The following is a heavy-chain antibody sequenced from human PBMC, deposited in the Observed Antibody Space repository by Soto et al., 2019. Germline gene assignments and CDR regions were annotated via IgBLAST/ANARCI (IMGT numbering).Heavy chain of an antibody. D-gene: IGHD1-20*01. Sequence: RKSGPTLVNPTQTLTLTCTLSGFSLTTSGMSVSWIRQPPGKALEWLALIDWNDDKYYSTSLKTRLTISKDTSKNQVILTMTSMDPVDTATYYCARSPRYNWSTGGYYFGLDVWGQGTTVTVSS. V-gene: IGHV2-70*01. CDR2: IDWNDDK. CDR3: ARSPRYNWSTGGYYFGLDV. J-gene: IGHJ6*02. CDR1: GFSLTTSGMS.